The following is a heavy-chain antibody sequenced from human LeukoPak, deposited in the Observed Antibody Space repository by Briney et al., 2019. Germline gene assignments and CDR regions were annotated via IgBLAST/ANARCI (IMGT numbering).Heavy chain of an antibody. D-gene: IGHD1-1*01. J-gene: IGHJ4*02. CDR1: DVSISSFY. Sequence: SETLSLTCTISDVSISSFYWSWVWKPHGPGQEWNGNSNSDVATYSNSSLTLRVIISVDTSKNQFSLNLTSVTAADTAMYYCVQTTGWPGFDYWGQGILVTVSS. V-gene: IGHV4-4*09. CDR2: SNSDVAT. CDR3: VQTTGWPGFDY.